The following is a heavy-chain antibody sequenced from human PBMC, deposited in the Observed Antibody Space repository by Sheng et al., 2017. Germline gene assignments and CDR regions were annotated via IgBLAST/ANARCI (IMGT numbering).Heavy chain of an antibody. CDR1: GFTFSSYG. D-gene: IGHD3-3*01. CDR3: ARVPYDFWSGSTMGAFDI. CDR2: IWYDGSNK. V-gene: IGHV3-33*01. J-gene: IGHJ3*02. Sequence: QVQLVESGGGVVQPGRSLRLSCAASGFTFSSYGMHWVRQAPGKGLEWVAVIWYDGSNKYYADSVKGRFTISRDNSKNTLYLQMNSLRAEDTAVYYCARVPYDFWSGSTMGAFDIWGQGTMVTV.